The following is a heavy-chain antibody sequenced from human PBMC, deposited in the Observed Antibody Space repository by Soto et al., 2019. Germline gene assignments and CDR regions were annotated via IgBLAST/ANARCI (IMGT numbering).Heavy chain of an antibody. J-gene: IGHJ6*02. V-gene: IGHV6-1*01. CDR2: TYYRSKWYN. CDR3: ARASPYIAARHVYYYYGMDV. CDR1: GDSVSSNSAA. Sequence: PSQTLSLTCVISGDSVSSNSAAWNWIRQSPSRGLEWLGRTYYRSKWYNDYAVSVKSRITINPDTSKNQFSLQLNSVTPEDTAVYYCARASPYIAARHVYYYYGMDVWGQGTTVTVSS. D-gene: IGHD6-6*01.